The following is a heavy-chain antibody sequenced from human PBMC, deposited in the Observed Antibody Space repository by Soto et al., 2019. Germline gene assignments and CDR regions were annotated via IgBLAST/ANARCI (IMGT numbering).Heavy chain of an antibody. Sequence: SLTCTVSGDSISSYYWSWIRQPPGQGLEWIGYIYYSGSTNYNPSLKSRVTISVDTSKNQSSLKLSSVTAADTAVYYCARGCYDFWSGYYTPYPNWFDPWGQGTLVTV. CDR2: IYYSGST. V-gene: IGHV4-59*13. J-gene: IGHJ5*02. CDR1: GDSISSYY. CDR3: ARGCYDFWSGYYTPYPNWFDP. D-gene: IGHD3-3*01.